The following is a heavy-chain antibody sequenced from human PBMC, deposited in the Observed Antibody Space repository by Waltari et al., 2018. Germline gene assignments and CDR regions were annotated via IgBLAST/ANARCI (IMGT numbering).Heavy chain of an antibody. D-gene: IGHD6-19*01. J-gene: IGHJ6*03. CDR3: ARYSSGWYRIGYYYYYMDV. Sequence: QVQLQESGPGLVKPSETLSLTCTVSGGSISSHYWSWIRQPPGKGLEWIGYIYSSGSTNYNPSLKSRVTISVDTSKNQFSLKLSSVTAADTAVYYCARYSSGWYRIGYYYYYMDVWGKGTTVTVSS. V-gene: IGHV4-59*11. CDR1: GGSISSHY. CDR2: IYSSGST.